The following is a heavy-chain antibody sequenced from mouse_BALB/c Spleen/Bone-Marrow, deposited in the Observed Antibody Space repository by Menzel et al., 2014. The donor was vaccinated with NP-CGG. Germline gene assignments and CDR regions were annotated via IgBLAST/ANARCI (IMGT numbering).Heavy chain of an antibody. J-gene: IGHJ1*01. Sequence: DVKLQESGAELVKPGASVKLSCTASGFNIKDTYMHWVKQRPEQGLEWIGRIDPANGNTKYDPKFQGKATITADTSSNTAYLQLSSLTSEGTAVYYCARGYGSSYGTGYFDVWGAGTTVTVSS. CDR3: ARGYGSSYGTGYFDV. CDR2: IDPANGNT. V-gene: IGHV14-3*02. CDR1: GFNIKDTY. D-gene: IGHD1-1*01.